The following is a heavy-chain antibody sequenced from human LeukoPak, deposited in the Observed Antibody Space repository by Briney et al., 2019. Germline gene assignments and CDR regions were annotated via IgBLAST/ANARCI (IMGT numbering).Heavy chain of an antibody. D-gene: IGHD5-24*01. CDR1: GGSISSTNW. J-gene: IGHJ4*02. V-gene: IGHV4-4*02. Sequence: PSETLSLTCAVSGGSISSTNWWSWVRQPPGKGLEWIGAIYHSGSTNYNPSLKSRVIISVDKSKNQFSLKLSSVTAADTAVYYCARDGKEGGFNYDYWGQGTLVTVPS. CDR3: ARDGKEGGFNYDY. CDR2: IYHSGST.